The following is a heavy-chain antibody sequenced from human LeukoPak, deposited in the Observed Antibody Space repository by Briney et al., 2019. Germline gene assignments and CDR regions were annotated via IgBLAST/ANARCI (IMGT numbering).Heavy chain of an antibody. J-gene: IGHJ4*02. CDR2: INPKSGGT. CDR3: ARAIQDTTTIIYFDY. V-gene: IGHV1-2*02. D-gene: IGHD2-21*01. Sequence: ASVKVSCKVSGYTLTGCNLHCVRQAPGQGLEWMGWINPKSGGTNYAQKFQGRVTMTRDTSIGTAYMELSRLRSDDTAIYYCARAIQDTTTIIYFDYWGQGTLVTVSS. CDR1: GYTLTGCN.